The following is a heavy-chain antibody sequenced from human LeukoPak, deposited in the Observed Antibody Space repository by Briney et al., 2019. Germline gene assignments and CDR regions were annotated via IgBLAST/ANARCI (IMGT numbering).Heavy chain of an antibody. CDR2: INPSGGST. Sequence: ATVKVSCKASGYTFTSYYIHWVRQAPGQGLEWMGIINPSGGSTSYAQKFQGRVTMTRDTSTSTVYKELSSLRSEDTAVYYCAREDHIAAAGFDYWGQGTLVTVSS. J-gene: IGHJ4*02. V-gene: IGHV1-46*01. D-gene: IGHD6-13*01. CDR3: AREDHIAAAGFDY. CDR1: GYTFTSYY.